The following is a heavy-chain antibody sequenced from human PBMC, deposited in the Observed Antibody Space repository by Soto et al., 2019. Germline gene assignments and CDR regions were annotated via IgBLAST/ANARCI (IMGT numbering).Heavy chain of an antibody. V-gene: IGHV3-30*18. D-gene: IGHD1-1*01. CDR3: AKDKGVFNWATSYFDY. J-gene: IGHJ4*02. Sequence: GGSLRLSCAASGFTFSNYAMHWVRQAPGKGLEWVALTSYDGNNEYYTDSVKGRFTISRDNSKNTLFLQMNSPRPEDTAVYYCAKDKGVFNWATSYFDYWGQGALVTAPQ. CDR2: TSYDGNNE. CDR1: GFTFSNYA.